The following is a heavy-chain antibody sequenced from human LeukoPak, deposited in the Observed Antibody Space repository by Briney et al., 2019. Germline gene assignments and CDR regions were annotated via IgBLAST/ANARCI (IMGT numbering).Heavy chain of an antibody. D-gene: IGHD5-24*01. CDR1: GFTFSNYE. V-gene: IGHV3-48*03. CDR3: ARGGYNYGYAFDI. CDR2: ISGSGSTI. Sequence: AGGSLRLSCAASGFTFSNYEMNWVRQAPGKGLEWVSYISGSGSTIYYADSVKGRFTISRDNAKNSLYLQMNSLRAEDTAVYYCARGGYNYGYAFDIWGQGTMVTAFS. J-gene: IGHJ3*02.